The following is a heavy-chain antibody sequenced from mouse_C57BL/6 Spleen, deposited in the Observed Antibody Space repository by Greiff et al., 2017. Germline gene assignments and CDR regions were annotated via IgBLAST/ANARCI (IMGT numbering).Heavy chain of an antibody. Sequence: QVQLQQSGPELVKPGASVKISCKASGYAFSSSWMNWVKQRPGKGLEWIGRIYPGDGDTNYNGKFKGKDTLTADKSSSTAYMQLSSLTSEDSAVYCCARGKETYWYFDVWGTGTTVTVSS. CDR3: ARGKETYWYFDV. J-gene: IGHJ1*03. CDR2: IYPGDGDT. CDR1: GYAFSSSW. V-gene: IGHV1-82*01.